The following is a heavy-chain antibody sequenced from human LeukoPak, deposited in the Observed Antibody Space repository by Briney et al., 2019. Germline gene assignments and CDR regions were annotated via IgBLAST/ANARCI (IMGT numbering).Heavy chain of an antibody. Sequence: SGPTLVKPTRTLTLTCTFSGFSLSTSGVGVGWIRQPPGKALECLALIYWNDDKRYSPSLKSRLTITKDPSKNQVVLTMTNMRPVDTATYYCAHSLGSTSCYDYWGQGTLVTVSS. V-gene: IGHV2-5*01. D-gene: IGHD2-2*01. J-gene: IGHJ4*02. CDR1: GFSLSTSGVG. CDR3: AHSLGSTSCYDY. CDR2: IYWNDDK.